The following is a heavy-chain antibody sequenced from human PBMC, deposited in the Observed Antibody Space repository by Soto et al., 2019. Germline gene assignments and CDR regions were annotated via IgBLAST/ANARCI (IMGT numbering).Heavy chain of an antibody. CDR1: GFCLSDYG. V-gene: IGHV3-30-3*01. Sequence: QVQLVESGGGVVQPGGSLRLSCSASGFCLSDYGMHWVLQAPGKGLEWVTSISYDESNGYYTESVKGRFTISRDISKNTMSLRMDTFRLEYTDVYSCARDSQLPYTSGWDFVRMDEWGQGTLVIVS. D-gene: IGHD6-19*01. CDR3: ARDSQLPYTSGWDFVRMDE. CDR2: ISYDESNG. J-gene: IGHJ4*02.